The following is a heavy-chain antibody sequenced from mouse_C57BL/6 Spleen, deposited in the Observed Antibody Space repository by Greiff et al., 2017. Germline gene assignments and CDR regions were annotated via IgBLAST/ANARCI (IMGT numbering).Heavy chain of an antibody. J-gene: IGHJ2*01. Sequence: DVKLVESGGDLVKPGGSLKLSCAASGFTFSSYGMSWVRQTPDKRLEWVATISSGGSYTYYPDSVKGRFTISRDNAKNTLYLQMSSLKSEDTAMYYCARYSNSYYFDYWGQGTTLTVAS. CDR1: GFTFSSYG. V-gene: IGHV5-6*02. D-gene: IGHD2-5*01. CDR3: ARYSNSYYFDY. CDR2: ISSGGSYT.